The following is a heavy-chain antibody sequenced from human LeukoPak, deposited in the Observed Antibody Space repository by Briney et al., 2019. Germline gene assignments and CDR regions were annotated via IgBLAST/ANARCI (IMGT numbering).Heavy chain of an antibody. CDR1: GGSISSGGYS. D-gene: IGHD3-10*01. J-gene: IGHJ3*02. CDR2: IYNTGST. V-gene: IGHV4-30-4*07. Sequence: SETLSLTCAVSGGSISSGGYSWNWIRQPPGKGLEWIGYIYNTGSTSYNPSLRSRVAMSVDTSKNQFSLKLSSVTAADTAVYYCAGAIWFGELSGSFDIWGQGTMVTVSS. CDR3: AGAIWFGELSGSFDI.